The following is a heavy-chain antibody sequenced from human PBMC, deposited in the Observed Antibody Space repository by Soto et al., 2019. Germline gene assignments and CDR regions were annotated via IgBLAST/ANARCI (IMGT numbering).Heavy chain of an antibody. CDR2: INPTGSMT. CDR1: GYSFITSYH. D-gene: IGHD5-12*01. J-gene: IGHJ3*02. V-gene: IGHV1-46*01. Sequence: ASVKVSCKASGYSFITSYHMHWVRQAPGQGLEWMGIINPTGSMTSYSQKFQGRLTMTRDTSTATDYMELSNLTFEDTALYFCARDTGYDHDAFDIWGQGTMVTVSS. CDR3: ARDTGYDHDAFDI.